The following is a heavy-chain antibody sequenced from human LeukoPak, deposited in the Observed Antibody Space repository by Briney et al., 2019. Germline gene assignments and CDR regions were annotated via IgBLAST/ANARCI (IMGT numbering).Heavy chain of an antibody. CDR3: ARDLRWFGELLPLNWFDP. V-gene: IGHV1-69*13. D-gene: IGHD3-10*01. Sequence: ASVKVSCKASGGTFSSYAISWVRQAPGQGLEWMGGIIPIFGTANYAQKFQGRVTITEDESTSTAYMELSSLRSEDTAVYYCARDLRWFGELLPLNWFDPWGQGTLVTVSS. CDR2: IIPIFGTA. J-gene: IGHJ5*02. CDR1: GGTFSSYA.